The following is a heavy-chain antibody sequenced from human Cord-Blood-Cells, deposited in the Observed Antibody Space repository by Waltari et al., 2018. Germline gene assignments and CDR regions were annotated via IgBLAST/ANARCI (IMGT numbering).Heavy chain of an antibody. CDR3: TTDLVAKWVGY. V-gene: IGHV3-15*01. D-gene: IGHD2-15*01. J-gene: IGHJ4*02. CDR1: GFTFSNAW. Sequence: EVQLVESGGGLVKPGGSLRLSCAASGFTFSNAWMSWVRQAPGKGLEGVGRIKSKTDGGTTDYAAPVKGRFTISRDDSKNTLYLQMNSLKTEDTAVYYCTTDLVAKWVGYWGQGTLVTVSS. CDR2: IKSKTDGGTT.